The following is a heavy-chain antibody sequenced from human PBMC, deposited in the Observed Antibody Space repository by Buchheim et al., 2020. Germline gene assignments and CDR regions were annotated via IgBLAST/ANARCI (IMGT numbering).Heavy chain of an antibody. D-gene: IGHD4-23*01. J-gene: IGHJ2*01. V-gene: IGHV4-39*01. CDR2: IYYSGST. CDR3: ARHGGNVYWYFDL. Sequence: QLQLQESGPGLVKPSETLSLTCTVSGDSISSSNYYWGWIRQPPGKGWEWIGSIYYSGSTYYNPSLKSRVTMSVDTSKNQFSLALSSVTAADTAIYYCARHGGNVYWYFDLWGRGTL. CDR1: GDSISSSNYY.